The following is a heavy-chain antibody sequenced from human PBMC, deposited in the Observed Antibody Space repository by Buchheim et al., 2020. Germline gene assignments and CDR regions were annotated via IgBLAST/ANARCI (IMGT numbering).Heavy chain of an antibody. Sequence: EVQLLESGGGLVQPGGSLRLSCAASGFTFSNYAMRWVRQAPGKGLEWVSEISGSGGSTYYADSVKGRFTISRDNSKNTLHLQMSSLRAEDTAIYYCAAGSDYWGQGTL. V-gene: IGHV3-23*01. J-gene: IGHJ4*02. CDR3: AAGSDY. CDR2: ISGSGGST. D-gene: IGHD1-1*01. CDR1: GFTFSNYA.